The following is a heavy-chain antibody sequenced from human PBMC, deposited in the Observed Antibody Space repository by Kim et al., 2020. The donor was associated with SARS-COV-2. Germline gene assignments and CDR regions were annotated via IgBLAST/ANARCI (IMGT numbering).Heavy chain of an antibody. CDR3: VRRGVDAFDY. V-gene: IGHV3-30*03. D-gene: IGHD5-12*01. CDR2: NE. J-gene: IGHJ4*02. Sequence: NEVYADCVRGRFTISRDSYENALYLQMNSLRADDTAVYYCVRRGVDAFDYWGQGTLVTVS.